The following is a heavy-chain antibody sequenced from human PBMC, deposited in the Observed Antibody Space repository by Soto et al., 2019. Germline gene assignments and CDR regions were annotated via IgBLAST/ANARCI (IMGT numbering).Heavy chain of an antibody. D-gene: IGHD3-22*01. Sequence: PSVKVSCKASGYTCTGYFMHWVRQAPGQGLEWMGWINPNSGDTKYAQKFQGRVTMTRDMSISTAYMELRRLTSDDTAVYYCARVRTYYDSNGSLDYWGQGPLVTVSS. CDR2: INPNSGDT. CDR3: ARVRTYYDSNGSLDY. V-gene: IGHV1-2*02. J-gene: IGHJ4*02. CDR1: GYTCTGYF.